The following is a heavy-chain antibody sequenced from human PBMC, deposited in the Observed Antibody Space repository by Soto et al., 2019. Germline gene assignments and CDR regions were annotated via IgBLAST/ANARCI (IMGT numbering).Heavy chain of an antibody. CDR2: IDHDGST. D-gene: IGHD2-21*02. Sequence: PSETLSLTCAVYGGSFSGYYWTWIRQPPGKGLEWIGEIDHDGSTNYNPSLKSRITISVDTSKNRFSLKLTSVTAADKAVYYCARGRGGNSVDYWGQGTLVTVSS. V-gene: IGHV4-34*01. CDR1: GGSFSGYY. J-gene: IGHJ4*02. CDR3: ARGRGGNSVDY.